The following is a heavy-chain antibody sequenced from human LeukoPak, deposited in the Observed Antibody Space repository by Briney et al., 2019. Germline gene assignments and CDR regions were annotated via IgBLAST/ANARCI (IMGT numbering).Heavy chain of an antibody. Sequence: SETLSLTCAVYGGSFSGYYWSWIRQPPGKGLEWIGEINHSGSTNYNPSLRSRVAMSVDTSRNQFSLSLSSVIAADAAVYYCARDCSGGTCYLGVLDYWGQGIVVTVSS. CDR3: ARDCSGGTCYLGVLDY. J-gene: IGHJ4*02. D-gene: IGHD2-15*01. CDR2: INHSGST. V-gene: IGHV4-34*01. CDR1: GGSFSGYY.